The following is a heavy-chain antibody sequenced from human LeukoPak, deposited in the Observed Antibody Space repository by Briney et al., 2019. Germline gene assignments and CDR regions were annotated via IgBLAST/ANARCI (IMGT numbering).Heavy chain of an antibody. CDR2: ICGSGGST. Sequence: GGSLRPSCAASGFTFSSYAMSWVRQAPGKGLEWVSAICGSGGSTYYADSVKGRFTISRDNSKNTLYLQMNSLRAEDTAVYYCAKGPGGSSYYYYYMDVWGKGTTVTVSS. J-gene: IGHJ6*03. CDR1: GFTFSSYA. D-gene: IGHD3-10*01. V-gene: IGHV3-23*01. CDR3: AKGPGGSSYYYYYMDV.